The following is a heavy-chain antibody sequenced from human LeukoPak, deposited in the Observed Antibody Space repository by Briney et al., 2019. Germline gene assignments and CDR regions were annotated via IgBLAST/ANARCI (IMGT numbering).Heavy chain of an antibody. V-gene: IGHV1-18*01. J-gene: IGHJ3*02. CDR3: ARDRALYIVVVPAAIQEAFDI. CDR1: GYTFTSYG. D-gene: IGHD2-2*02. CDR2: ISAYNGNT. Sequence: ASVKVSCKASGYTFTSYGISWVRQAPGQGLEWMGWISAYNGNTNYAQKLQGRVTMTTDTSTSTAYMELRSLRSDDTAVYYCARDRALYIVVVPAAIQEAFDIWGQGTMVTVSS.